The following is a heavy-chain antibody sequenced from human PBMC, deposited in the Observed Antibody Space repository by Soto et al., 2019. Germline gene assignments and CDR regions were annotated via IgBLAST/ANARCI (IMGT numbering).Heavy chain of an antibody. V-gene: IGHV5-51*01. CDR1: GYSFTSYW. D-gene: IGHD1-1*01. J-gene: IGHJ4*02. CDR3: VHLSPQLGVDY. CDR2: IYPGDSDT. Sequence: LKISCKGSGYSFTSYWIGWVRQMPGKGLELMGIIYPGDSDTRYSPSFQGQVTISADKSISTAYLQWSSLKASDTAMYYCVHLSPQLGVDYWGQGTLVTVSS.